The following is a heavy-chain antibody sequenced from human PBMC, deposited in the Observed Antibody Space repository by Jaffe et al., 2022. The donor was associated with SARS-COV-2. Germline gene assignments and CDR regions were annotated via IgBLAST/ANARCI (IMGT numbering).Heavy chain of an antibody. V-gene: IGHV3-15*01. CDR3: TTDRVYGPPLLRHYYYGMDV. Sequence: EVQLVESGGGLVKPGGSLRLSCAASGFTFSNAWMSWVRQAPGKGLEWVGRIKSKTDGGTTDYAAPVKGRFTISRDDSKNTLYLQMNSLKTEDTAVYYCTTDRVYGPPLLRHYYYGMDVWGQGTTVTVSS. J-gene: IGHJ6*02. CDR2: IKSKTDGGTT. CDR1: GFTFSNAW. D-gene: IGHD2-15*01.